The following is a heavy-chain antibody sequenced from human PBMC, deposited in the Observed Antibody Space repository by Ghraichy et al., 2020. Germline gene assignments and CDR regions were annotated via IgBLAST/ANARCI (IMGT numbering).Heavy chain of an antibody. D-gene: IGHD6-19*01. J-gene: IGHJ4*02. Sequence: GGSLRLSCSASGFTFTNYAMHWVRQAPGEGLEYVSAVSNNGGSTYYADSVKGRFTISRDNSKNTLYLQMNSLRAEDTAVYYCVKGNVRHQQWLTYFDYWGQGTLVTVSS. CDR2: VSNNGGST. CDR1: GFTFTNYA. CDR3: VKGNVRHQQWLTYFDY. V-gene: IGHV3-64D*06.